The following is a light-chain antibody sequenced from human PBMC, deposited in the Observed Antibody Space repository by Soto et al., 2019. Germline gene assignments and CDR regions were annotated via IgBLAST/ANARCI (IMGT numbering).Light chain of an antibody. CDR2: EVS. V-gene: IGLV2-14*01. CDR3: QSYDSSLSGYV. CDR1: SSDVGGYNY. J-gene: IGLJ1*01. Sequence: QSVLTQPASVSGSPGQPITISCSGTSSDVGGYNYVSWYQQHPGKAPKLMIYEVSNRPSGVSDRFFGSKFGNTASLTISGLQPEDEAEYYCQSYDSSLSGYVFGIGTKV.